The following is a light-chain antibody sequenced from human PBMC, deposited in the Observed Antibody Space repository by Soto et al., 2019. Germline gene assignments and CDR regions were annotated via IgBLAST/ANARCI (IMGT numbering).Light chain of an antibody. CDR1: SSDVGGYNY. V-gene: IGLV2-8*01. CDR3: SSYAGTRNV. Sequence: QSVLTQPASVSGSPGQSLTISCTGTSSDVGGYNYVSWYQQHPGKAPKLMIYEVNKRPSGVPDRFSGSKSGNTASLTVSGLQAEDEADYYCSSYAGTRNVFGTGTKVTVL. CDR2: EVN. J-gene: IGLJ1*01.